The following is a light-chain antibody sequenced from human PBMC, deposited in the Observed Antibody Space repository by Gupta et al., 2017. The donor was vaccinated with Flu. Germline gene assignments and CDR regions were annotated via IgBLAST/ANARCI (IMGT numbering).Light chain of an antibody. J-gene: IGLJ1*01. CDR2: EVS. V-gene: IGLV2-8*01. CDR3: SSFADSRYI. Sequence: QSVTIYCAGSSSDIGSYNYVSWFQQHPGKAPKLLIYEVSNRPSGVPDRFSGSKSGNTASLTVSGLQAEDEADYYCSSFADSRYIFGAGTTVTVL. CDR1: SSDIGSYNY.